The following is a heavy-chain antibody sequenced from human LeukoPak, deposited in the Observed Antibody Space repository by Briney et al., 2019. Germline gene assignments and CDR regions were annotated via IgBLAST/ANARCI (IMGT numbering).Heavy chain of an antibody. D-gene: IGHD3-22*01. CDR3: ARGYYYDSSGYVQY. J-gene: IGHJ4*02. V-gene: IGHV3-30-3*01. Sequence: QSGGSLRLSCAASGFTFSSYAMHWVRQAPGKGLEWVAVISYDGSNKYYADSVKGRFTISRDNSKNTLYLQMNSLRAEDTAVYYCARGYYYDSSGYVQYWGQGTLVTVSS. CDR1: GFTFSSYA. CDR2: ISYDGSNK.